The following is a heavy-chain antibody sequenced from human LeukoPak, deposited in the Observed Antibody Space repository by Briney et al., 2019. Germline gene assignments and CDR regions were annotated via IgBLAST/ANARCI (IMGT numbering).Heavy chain of an antibody. CDR1: GFTFSSYG. J-gene: IGHJ4*02. CDR2: IRYDGSNK. Sequence: GGSLRLSCAASGFTFSSYGMHWVRQAPGKGLEWVAFIRYDGSNKYYADSVKGRFTISRDNSKNTLYLQMNSLRAEDTAVYYCAKDRLIYYGSGSYLDYWGQGTLVTVSS. V-gene: IGHV3-30*02. CDR3: AKDRLIYYGSGSYLDY. D-gene: IGHD3-10*01.